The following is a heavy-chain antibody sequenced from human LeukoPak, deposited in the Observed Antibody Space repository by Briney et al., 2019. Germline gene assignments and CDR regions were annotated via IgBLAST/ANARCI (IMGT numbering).Heavy chain of an antibody. J-gene: IGHJ6*02. CDR3: ARGHYDILTGYLHYYYGMDV. CDR1: GFIFSSYG. CDR2: ISYDGSNK. Sequence: PGGSLRLTCTGSGFIFSSYGLFWVRQAPGKGLEWVAVISYDGSNKYYADSVKGRFTISRDNSKNTLYLQMNSLRAEDTAVYYCARGHYDILTGYLHYYYGMDVWGQGTTVTVSS. V-gene: IGHV3-30*03. D-gene: IGHD3-9*01.